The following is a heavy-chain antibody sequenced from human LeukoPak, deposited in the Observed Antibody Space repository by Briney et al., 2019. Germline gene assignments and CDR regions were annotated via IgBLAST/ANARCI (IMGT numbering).Heavy chain of an antibody. CDR3: ARGGGHSSGYYGNFQH. CDR2: IYTSGST. V-gene: IGHV4-61*02. D-gene: IGHD3-22*01. Sequence: PSETLSLTCTVSGGSISSGSYYWSWIRQPAGKGLEWIGRIYTSGSTNYNPSLKSRVTISVDTSKNQFSLKLSSVTAADTAVYYCARGGGHSSGYYGNFQHWGQGTLVTVSS. J-gene: IGHJ1*01. CDR1: GGSISSGSYY.